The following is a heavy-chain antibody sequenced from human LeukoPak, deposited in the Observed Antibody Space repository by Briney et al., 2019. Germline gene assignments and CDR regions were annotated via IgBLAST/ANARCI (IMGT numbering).Heavy chain of an antibody. Sequence: GGSLRLSCAASGFTFSSYGMHWVRQAPGKGLEWVAVISYDGSNKYYADSVKGRFTIPRDNSKNTLYLQMNSLRAEDTAVYYCAKGSDILTGYPDGVFDYWGQGPRVPVPS. V-gene: IGHV3-30*18. CDR2: ISYDGSNK. J-gene: IGHJ4*02. CDR1: GFTFSSYG. CDR3: AKGSDILTGYPDGVFDY. D-gene: IGHD3-9*01.